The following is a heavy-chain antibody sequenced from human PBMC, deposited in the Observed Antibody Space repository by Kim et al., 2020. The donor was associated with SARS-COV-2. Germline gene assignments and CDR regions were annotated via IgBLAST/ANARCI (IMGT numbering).Heavy chain of an antibody. CDR2: INTNTGNP. J-gene: IGHJ3*01. D-gene: IGHD3-10*01. V-gene: IGHV7-4-1*02. Sequence: ASVKVSCKASGHIFSSYAMNWVRQAPGQGLEWMGWINTNTGNPTYAQGFTGRFVLSLDTSDSTTYLQITSLKSEDTAVYYCASSMLYGVISAFDLWGQGTMVTVSS. CDR3: ASSMLYGVISAFDL. CDR1: GHIFSSYA.